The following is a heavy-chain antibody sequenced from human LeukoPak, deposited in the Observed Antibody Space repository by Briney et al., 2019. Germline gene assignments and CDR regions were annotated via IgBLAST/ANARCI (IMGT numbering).Heavy chain of an antibody. CDR3: ARRGGLFDY. Sequence: GGSLRLSCAASGFTFSDYGMHWVRQAPGKGLEWVAVISYDGSNKYYADSVKGRFTISRDNSKNTLYLQMNSLRAEDTAVYYCARRGGLFDYWGQGTLVTVSS. CDR2: ISYDGSNK. V-gene: IGHV3-30*03. J-gene: IGHJ4*02. D-gene: IGHD3-10*01. CDR1: GFTFSDYG.